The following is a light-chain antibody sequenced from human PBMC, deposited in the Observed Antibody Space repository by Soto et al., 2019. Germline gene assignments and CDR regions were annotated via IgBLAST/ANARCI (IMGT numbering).Light chain of an antibody. Sequence: SYELTQPPSVSVSPGQTASITCSGDKLGNKYACWYQHKPGQSPVLVIYQNNKRPSGIPERLSGSNSGNTATLTISGTQAMDEADYYCQAWDSSTVVFGGGTKVTV. J-gene: IGLJ3*02. CDR1: KLGNKY. V-gene: IGLV3-1*01. CDR2: QNN. CDR3: QAWDSSTVV.